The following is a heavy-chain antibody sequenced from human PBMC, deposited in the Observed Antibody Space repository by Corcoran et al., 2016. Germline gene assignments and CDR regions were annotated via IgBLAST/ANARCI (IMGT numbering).Heavy chain of an antibody. CDR1: GDSVSGNNFV. V-gene: IGHV6-1*01. CDR2: TYYRSKWYS. CDR3: AGRGHDYGVDY. J-gene: IGHJ4*02. Sequence: QVQLQPSGPRLVKPSQTLSLTCAISGDSVSGNNFVWNWIRQSPSRRLEWLGRTYYRSKWYSDYAVSMKSRVTISPDTSKNQFSLQLNSVTPEDTAVYYCAGRGHDYGVDYWGQGTLVTVSS. D-gene: IGHD4-17*01.